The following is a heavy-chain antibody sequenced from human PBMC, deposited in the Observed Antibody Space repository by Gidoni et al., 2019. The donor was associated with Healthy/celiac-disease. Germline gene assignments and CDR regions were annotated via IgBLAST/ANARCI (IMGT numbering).Heavy chain of an antibody. CDR1: GGSISSSSYY. CDR2: IYYSGST. CDR3: ARWLVHGAFDI. J-gene: IGHJ3*02. Sequence: QLQLQESGPGLVKPSETLSLPCTVSGGSISSSSYYWGWIRQPPGKGLEWIGSIYYSGSTYYNPSLKSRVTISVDTSKNQFSLKLSSVTAADTAVYYCARWLVHGAFDIWGQGTMVTVSS. V-gene: IGHV4-39*01. D-gene: IGHD6-19*01.